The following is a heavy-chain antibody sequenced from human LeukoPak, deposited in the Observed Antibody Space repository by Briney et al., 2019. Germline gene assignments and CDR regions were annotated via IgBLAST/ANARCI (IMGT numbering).Heavy chain of an antibody. Sequence: ASVKVSCKVSGYTLTELSMHWVRQAPGKGLEWMGGFDPEDGETIYAQKFQGRVTMTEDTSTDTAYVELSSLRSEDTAVYYCATVLNSFYYFDYWGQGTLVTVSS. CDR2: FDPEDGET. V-gene: IGHV1-24*01. CDR3: ATVLNSFYYFDY. D-gene: IGHD2-8*01. CDR1: GYTLTELS. J-gene: IGHJ4*02.